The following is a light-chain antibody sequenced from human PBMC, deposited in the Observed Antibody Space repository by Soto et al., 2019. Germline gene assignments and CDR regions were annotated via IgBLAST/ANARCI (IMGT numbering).Light chain of an antibody. CDR2: AAS. CDR3: QKYTNVPA. CDR1: QGISNY. V-gene: IGKV1-27*01. J-gene: IGKJ4*01. Sequence: DIQMTQSPSSLSASVGDRVTITCRASQGISNYLAWYQQIPGKVPKLLISAASTLQSGVPSRFSGSGSGTDFTLNISSLQPEDVATYYCQKYTNVPAFGGGTKGEIK.